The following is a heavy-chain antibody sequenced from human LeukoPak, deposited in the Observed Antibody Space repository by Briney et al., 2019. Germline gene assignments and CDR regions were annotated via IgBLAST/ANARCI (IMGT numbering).Heavy chain of an antibody. Sequence: GGSLRLSCAASGFTFSDYYMSWIRQAPGKGLEWVSYISSSSSYTNYADSVKGRFTISRDNANNSLYLRMHSLRAEDTAVYYCARAAGGYNYGPFDYWGQGTLVTVSS. CDR2: ISSSSSYT. V-gene: IGHV3-11*06. D-gene: IGHD5-18*01. CDR3: ARAAGGYNYGPFDY. CDR1: GFTFSDYY. J-gene: IGHJ4*02.